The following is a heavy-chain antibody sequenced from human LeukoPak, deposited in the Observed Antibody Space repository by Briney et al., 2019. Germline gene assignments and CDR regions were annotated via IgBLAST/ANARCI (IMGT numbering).Heavy chain of an antibody. D-gene: IGHD2-21*02. J-gene: IGHJ6*03. Sequence: GASVKVSCKASGYTFAGYYMHWVRQAPGQGLEWMGWINPNSGGTNYAQKFQGRVTMTRGTSISTAYMELSSLRSDDSAVYYCARGVTGAYYYYYMDVWGKGTTVTVSS. CDR1: GYTFAGYY. V-gene: IGHV1-2*02. CDR2: INPNSGGT. CDR3: ARGVTGAYYYYYMDV.